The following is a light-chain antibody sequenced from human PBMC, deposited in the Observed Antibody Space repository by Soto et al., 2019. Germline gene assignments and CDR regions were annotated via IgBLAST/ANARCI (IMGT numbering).Light chain of an antibody. Sequence: DIQMTQSPSSLSASVGDRVTITCRASQGIRDALGWYQQNPGKAPKRLIYAASSLQSGVPSRFSGSGSGTEFTRTISSLQTEEFATYYCLQHNSYPQKFGQGTKVEIK. V-gene: IGKV1-17*01. CDR1: QGIRDA. CDR2: AAS. CDR3: LQHNSYPQK. J-gene: IGKJ1*01.